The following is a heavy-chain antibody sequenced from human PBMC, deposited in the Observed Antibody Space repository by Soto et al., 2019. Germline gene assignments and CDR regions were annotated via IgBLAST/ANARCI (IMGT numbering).Heavy chain of an antibody. CDR1: GFTFSSNA. CDR2: ISGSGGST. V-gene: IGHV3-23*01. CDR3: AKDNWGSFYYYYYGMDV. J-gene: IGHJ6*02. Sequence: GGSLRLSCAASGFTFSSNAMSWVRQAPGKGLEWVSAISGSGGSTYYADSVKGRFTISRDNSKNTLYLQMNSLRAEDTAVYYCAKDNWGSFYYYYYGMDVWGQGTTVTVSS. D-gene: IGHD7-27*01.